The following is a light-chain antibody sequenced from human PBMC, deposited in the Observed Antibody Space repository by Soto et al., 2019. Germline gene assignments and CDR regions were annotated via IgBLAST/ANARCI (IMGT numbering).Light chain of an antibody. CDR1: QSISSW. Sequence: DIQMTQSPSTLSASVGYRVTTNCRAIQSISSWLAWYQQKLGRAPMLLIYDASSLESGVPSRFSGSGYGTEFTLTISSLQPDDFATYYCQKYNTYSSLTFGGGTKVDIK. CDR3: QKYNTYSSLT. V-gene: IGKV1-5*01. J-gene: IGKJ4*01. CDR2: DAS.